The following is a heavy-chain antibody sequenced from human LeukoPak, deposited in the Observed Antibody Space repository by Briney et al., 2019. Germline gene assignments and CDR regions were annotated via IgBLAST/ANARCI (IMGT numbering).Heavy chain of an antibody. V-gene: IGHV3-30*02. D-gene: IGHD5-18*01. CDR3: VKVLQLWSSWNAFDI. CDR1: GFTFSSYG. Sequence: GGSLRLSCAASGFTFSSYGMHWVRQAPGKGLEWVAFIRYDGSNKYYADSVKGRFTISRDNSKNTLYLQMNSLRAEDTAVYYCVKVLQLWSSWNAFDIWGQGTMVTVSS. CDR2: IRYDGSNK. J-gene: IGHJ3*02.